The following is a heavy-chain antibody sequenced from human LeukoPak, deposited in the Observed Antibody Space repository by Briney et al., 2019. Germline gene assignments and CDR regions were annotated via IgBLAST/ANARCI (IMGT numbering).Heavy chain of an antibody. D-gene: IGHD3-3*01. J-gene: IGHJ6*03. CDR3: AKGPYYDFWSGYYSPYMDV. CDR2: IRDDGSNK. CDR1: GFTFSSYG. Sequence: GRSLRLSCAASGFTFSSYGMHWVRQAPGKGLEWVAFIRDDGSNKYYADSVKGRFTISRDNSKNTLYLQMNSLRAEDTAVYYCAKGPYYDFWSGYYSPYMDVWGKGTTVTVSS. V-gene: IGHV3-30*02.